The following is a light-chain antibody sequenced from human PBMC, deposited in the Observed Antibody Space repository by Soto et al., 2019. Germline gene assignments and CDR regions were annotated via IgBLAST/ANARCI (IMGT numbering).Light chain of an antibody. J-gene: IGKJ1*01. CDR1: QSLSSSS. CDR3: QQYDSSPRT. CDR2: GAS. V-gene: IGKV3-20*01. Sequence: EVVLTQSPVTLSISPGERSTLSFIASQSLSSSSLAWYQQRPGQAPRLLISGASSRAADIPDRFSGSGSGTDFTLTINRLEPEDFAVYYCQQYDSSPRTFGQGTKVDIK.